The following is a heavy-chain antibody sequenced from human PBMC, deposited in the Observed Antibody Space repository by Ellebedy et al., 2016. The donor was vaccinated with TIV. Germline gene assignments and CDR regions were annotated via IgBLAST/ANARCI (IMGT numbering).Heavy chain of an antibody. CDR2: ISAYNGNT. V-gene: IGHV1-18*01. D-gene: IGHD5-24*01. CDR3: AREMATINFDY. CDR1: GYTFTSYG. Sequence: ASVKVSXXASGYTFTSYGISWVRQAPGQGLEWMGWISAYNGNTNYAQKLRGRVTMTTDTSTSTAYMELRSLRSDDTAVYYCAREMATINFDYWGQGTLVTVSS. J-gene: IGHJ4*02.